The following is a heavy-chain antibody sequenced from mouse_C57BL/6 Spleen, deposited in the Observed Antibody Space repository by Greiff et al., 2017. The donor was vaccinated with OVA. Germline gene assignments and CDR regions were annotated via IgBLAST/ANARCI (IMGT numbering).Heavy chain of an antibody. V-gene: IGHV1-53*01. CDR3: ARPGSNYGPWFAY. D-gene: IGHD2-5*01. J-gene: IGHJ3*01. CDR2: INPSNGGT. CDR1: GYTFTSYW. Sequence: VQLQQPGTELVKPGASVKLSCKASGYTFTSYWMHWVKQRPGQGLEWIGNINPSNGGTNYNEKFKSKATLTVDKSSSTAYMQLSRLTSEDSAVDYCARPGSNYGPWFAYWGQGTLVTVSA.